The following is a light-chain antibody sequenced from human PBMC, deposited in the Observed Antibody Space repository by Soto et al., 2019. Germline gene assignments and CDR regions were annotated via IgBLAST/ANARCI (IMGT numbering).Light chain of an antibody. CDR2: RAS. J-gene: IGKJ4*01. CDR3: QQGKDFPRT. CDR1: QDINIW. Sequence: DIQMTQSPSSVSASVGDRVTITCRASQDINIWLAWYQQKPGLAPNLLIYRASRLIGGVPSRFSGSGSGTDFTLTIRSLQPEDLATYYCQQGKDFPRTFGGGTKVEIK. V-gene: IGKV1-12*01.